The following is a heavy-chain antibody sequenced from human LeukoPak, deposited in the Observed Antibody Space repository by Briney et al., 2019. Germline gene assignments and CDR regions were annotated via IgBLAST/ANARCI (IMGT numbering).Heavy chain of an antibody. D-gene: IGHD3-22*01. J-gene: IGHJ4*02. CDR1: GFTFSSYS. Sequence: GGSLRLSXAASGFTFSSYSMNWVRQAPGKGLEWVSSISSSSSYIYYADSVKGRFTISRDNAKNSLYLQMNSLRAEDTAVYYCARDSQPYYYDSSGYLAFDYWGQGTLVTVSS. V-gene: IGHV3-21*01. CDR2: ISSSSSYI. CDR3: ARDSQPYYYDSSGYLAFDY.